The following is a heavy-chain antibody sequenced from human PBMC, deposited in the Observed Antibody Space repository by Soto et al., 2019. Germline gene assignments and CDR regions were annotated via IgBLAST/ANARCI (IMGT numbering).Heavy chain of an antibody. Sequence: SVKVSCKASGGTFSSYAISWVRQAPGQGLEWMGGIIPIFGTANYAQKFQGRVTITADESTSTAYMELSSLRSEDTAVYYCARGIAAAGTNGQFDYWGQGTLVTVSS. CDR2: IIPIFGTA. J-gene: IGHJ4*02. D-gene: IGHD6-13*01. V-gene: IGHV1-69*13. CDR3: ARGIAAAGTNGQFDY. CDR1: GGTFSSYA.